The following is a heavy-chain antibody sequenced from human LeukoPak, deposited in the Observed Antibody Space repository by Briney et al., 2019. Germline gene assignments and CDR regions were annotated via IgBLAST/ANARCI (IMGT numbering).Heavy chain of an antibody. D-gene: IGHD3-10*01. Sequence: PGGSLRLSCAASGFTFSNAWMNWVRQAPGKGLEWVGRIKSKTDGGTTDYAAPVKGRFTISRDDSKNTLYLQMNSLKTEDTAVYYCTTDHVLLWFGELSAYWGQGTLVTVSS. CDR3: TTDHVLLWFGELSAY. J-gene: IGHJ4*02. CDR2: IKSKTDGGTT. V-gene: IGHV3-15*07. CDR1: GFTFSNAW.